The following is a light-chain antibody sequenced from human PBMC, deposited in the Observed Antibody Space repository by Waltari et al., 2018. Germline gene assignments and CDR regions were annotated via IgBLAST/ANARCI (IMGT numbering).Light chain of an antibody. CDR2: GAY. Sequence: EIVMTQSPATLYVSPGERATLSCRASQSVSSDLAWYQQKPGQAPRPVIYGAYTRATGIPARFSGSGSGTEFTLTISSLQSEDFAVYYCQQYNNWPRTFGQGTKVEIK. CDR3: QQYNNWPRT. CDR1: QSVSSD. V-gene: IGKV3-15*01. J-gene: IGKJ1*01.